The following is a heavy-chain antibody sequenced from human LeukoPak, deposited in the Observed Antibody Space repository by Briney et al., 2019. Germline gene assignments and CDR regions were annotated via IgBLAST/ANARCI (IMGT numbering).Heavy chain of an antibody. V-gene: IGHV1-46*01. D-gene: IGHD3-3*01. CDR2: INPSGGST. CDR3: ATQAGDFWGGYPYYYYGMDV. CDR1: GYTFTSYY. Sequence: GASVKVSCKASGYTFTSYYMHWVRQAPGQGLEWMGIINPSGGSTSYAQKFQGRVTMTRDTSTSTVYMELSSLRSEDTAVYYCATQAGDFWGGYPYYYYGMDVWGQGTTVTVSS. J-gene: IGHJ6*02.